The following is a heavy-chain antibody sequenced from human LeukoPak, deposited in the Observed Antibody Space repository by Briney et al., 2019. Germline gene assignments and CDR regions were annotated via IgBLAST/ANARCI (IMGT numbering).Heavy chain of an antibody. D-gene: IGHD2-15*01. CDR1: GGSISSGDYY. J-gene: IGHJ6*02. V-gene: IGHV4-30-4*01. Sequence: PSQTLSLTCTVSGGSISSGDYYWSWIRQPPGKGLEWIGYIYYSGSTYYNPSLKSRVTISVDTSKNQFSLKLSSVTAADTAVYYYARAPHICSGGSCYYYYGMDVWGQGTTVTVSS. CDR2: IYYSGST. CDR3: ARAPHICSGGSCYYYYGMDV.